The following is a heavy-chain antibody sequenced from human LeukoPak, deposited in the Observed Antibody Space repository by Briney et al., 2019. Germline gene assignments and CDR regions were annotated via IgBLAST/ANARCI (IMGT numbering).Heavy chain of an antibody. CDR3: AKDMSFLATSTNFDY. Sequence: GGSLRLSCAASGFTVSSNYMSWVRQAPGKGLEWVSVIYSGGSTYYADSVKGRFTISRDNSKNTLYLQMNSLRAEDTAVYYCAKDMSFLATSTNFDYWGQGTLVTVSS. CDR1: GFTVSSNY. V-gene: IGHV3-66*02. D-gene: IGHD5-12*01. J-gene: IGHJ4*02. CDR2: IYSGGST.